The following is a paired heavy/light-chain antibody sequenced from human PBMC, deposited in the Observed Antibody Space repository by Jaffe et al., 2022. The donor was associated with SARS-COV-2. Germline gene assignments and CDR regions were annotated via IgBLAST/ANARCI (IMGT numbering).Light chain of an antibody. CDR2: ASS. CDR3: QRTNTFPLT. V-gene: IGKV1-12*01. CDR1: QGISTW. Sequence: DIQMTQSPSSVSASVGDRVTITCRASQGISTWLAWYQQKPGRAPKLLIYASSTLQSGVPSRFSGSGSGTDFTLTISSLQPEDFATYYCQRTNTFPLTFGGGTRVEIE. J-gene: IGKJ4*01.
Heavy chain of an antibody. CDR2: IYHSGSA. Sequence: QLQLQESGPGLVRPSETLSLTCTVSGGSVSSSSYYWGWIRQPPGKGLEWIASIYHSGSAYYNSSLNSRVTISVDTSKDQFSLKLSSVTAADTAVYYCARQELHYSNYRYSYDGLDVWGQGATVTVSS. CDR3: ARQELHYSNYRYSYDGLDV. D-gene: IGHD4-4*01. CDR1: GGSVSSSSYY. J-gene: IGHJ6*02. V-gene: IGHV4-39*01.